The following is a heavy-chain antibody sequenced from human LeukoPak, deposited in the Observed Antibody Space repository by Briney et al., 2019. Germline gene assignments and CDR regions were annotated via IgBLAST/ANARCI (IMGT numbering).Heavy chain of an antibody. CDR3: ASGYARSARHQSDF. CDR2: INSDGTNT. D-gene: IGHD5-12*01. V-gene: IGHV3-74*01. CDR1: GFTFSDYW. Sequence: PGRSLRLSCGVSGFTFSDYWMHWVRQAPGKGLVWVSRINSDGTNTNYAGSVKGRFTISRDNAKNTLYLQMNSLRVEDTAVYYCASGYARSARHQSDFWGQGTVVTVSS. J-gene: IGHJ4*02.